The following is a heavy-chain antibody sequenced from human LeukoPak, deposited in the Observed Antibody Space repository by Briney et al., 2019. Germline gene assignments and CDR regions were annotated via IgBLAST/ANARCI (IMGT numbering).Heavy chain of an antibody. J-gene: IGHJ4*02. CDR3: ARHLPSTYYYDSSGYPLDDY. V-gene: IGHV5-10-1*01. CDR2: IDPSDSYT. D-gene: IGHD3-22*01. Sequence: GESLEISCKGSGYSFTSYWISWVRQMPGKGLEWMGRIDPSDSYTNYSPSFQGHVTISADKSISTAYLQWSSLKASDTAMYYCARHLPSTYYYDSSGYPLDDYWGQGTLVTVSS. CDR1: GYSFTSYW.